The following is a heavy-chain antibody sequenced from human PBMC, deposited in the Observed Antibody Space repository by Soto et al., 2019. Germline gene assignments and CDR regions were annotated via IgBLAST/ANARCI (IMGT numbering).Heavy chain of an antibody. Sequence: SAPTLVNPTQTLTLTCTFSGFSLGTSGVGVGWIRQPPGKALEWLALIYWDDDKRYSPSLKSRLTITKDTSKNQVVLTMTNMDPVDTATYYCAHRHGGDIGSSWYEDWFDPWGQGTLVTVSS. CDR2: IYWDDDK. CDR1: GFSLGTSGVG. D-gene: IGHD6-13*01. V-gene: IGHV2-5*02. J-gene: IGHJ5*02. CDR3: AHRHGGDIGSSWYEDWFDP.